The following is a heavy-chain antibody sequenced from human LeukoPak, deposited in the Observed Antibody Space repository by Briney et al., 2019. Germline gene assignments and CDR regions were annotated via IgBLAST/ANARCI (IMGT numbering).Heavy chain of an antibody. V-gene: IGHV1-69*06. CDR2: IIPIFGTA. CDR3: ATRNYYDSSGYYRFDY. J-gene: IGHJ4*02. D-gene: IGHD3-22*01. Sequence: ASVKVSCKASGYTFTSYYMHWVRQAPGQGLEWMGGIIPIFGTANYAQKFQGRVTITADKSTSTAYMELSSLRSEDTAVYYCATRNYYDSSGYYRFDYWGQGTLVTVSS. CDR1: GYTFTSYY.